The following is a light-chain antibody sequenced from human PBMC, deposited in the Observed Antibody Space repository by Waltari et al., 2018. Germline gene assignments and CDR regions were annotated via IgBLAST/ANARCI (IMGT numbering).Light chain of an antibody. Sequence: DIVVTQSPLSLPVTPGEPASIHCRSRQSLLHSNGYNYLELYLQTPGQSPQLLIYLGSNRASGVPDRFSGSGSGTDFTLKISRVEAEDVGVYYCMQSLQALWTFGQGTKVEFK. CDR3: MQSLQALWT. V-gene: IGKV2-28*01. CDR2: LGS. J-gene: IGKJ1*01. CDR1: QSLLHSNGYNY.